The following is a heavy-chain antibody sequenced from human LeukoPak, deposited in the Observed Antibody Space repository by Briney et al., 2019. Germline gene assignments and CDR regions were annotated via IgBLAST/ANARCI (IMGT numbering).Heavy chain of an antibody. CDR2: IWHDGSAE. J-gene: IGHJ4*02. CDR1: GFIFSSYG. V-gene: IGHV3-33*01. Sequence: GRSLRLSCAASGFIFSSYGMYWVRQAPGKGLKWVAVIWHDGSAEFYADSVKGRFSISRDDSNNTVYLQMNSLRAEDTALYYCARDSRGGWSGYFDFWGQGTLVTVSS. D-gene: IGHD6-19*01. CDR3: ARDSRGGWSGYFDF.